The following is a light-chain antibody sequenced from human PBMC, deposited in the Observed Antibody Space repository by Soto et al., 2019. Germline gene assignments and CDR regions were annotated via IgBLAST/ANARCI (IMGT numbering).Light chain of an antibody. V-gene: IGKV1-16*01. CDR1: QGINNY. Sequence: DIQLTQSPSSLSASVGDRVTITCRASQGINNYLAWFQQKPGKAPKSLIYETSILQSGVPLRFGGGESGTHFTLTISSLQPEDIATYYCLQYDTYPVLFGGGTTVEI. CDR3: LQYDTYPVL. CDR2: ETS. J-gene: IGKJ4*01.